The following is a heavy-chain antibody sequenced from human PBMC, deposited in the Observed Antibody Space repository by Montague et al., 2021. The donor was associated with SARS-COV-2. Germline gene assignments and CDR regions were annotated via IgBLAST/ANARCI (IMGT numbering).Heavy chain of an antibody. Sequence: SLRLSCAASGFTFSNCDMNWVRQAPGKGPEWISYISTSAYTTSYAGSVKGRFTISRDNGKNSLYLQMNSLRVEDTAVYYCTRDYRSIVGDGLDSWGQGTKVTVSS. J-gene: IGHJ3*02. CDR3: TRDYRSIVGDGLDS. V-gene: IGHV3-48*03. CDR2: ISTSAYTT. CDR1: GFTFSNCD. D-gene: IGHD3-16*02.